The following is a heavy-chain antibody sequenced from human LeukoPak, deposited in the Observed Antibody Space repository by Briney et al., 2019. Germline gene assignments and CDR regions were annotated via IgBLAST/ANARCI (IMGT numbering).Heavy chain of an antibody. V-gene: IGHV3-48*04. CDR2: ISSSGSTI. D-gene: IGHD3-22*01. CDR1: GFTFSIYG. CDR3: ARGRFHLDSSVYSSFYH. Sequence: GGSLRLSCAASGFTFSIYGMHWIRQAPGKGLEWVSYISSSGSTIYYADSVKGRFTISRDNAKNSLYLQMNSLRAEDTAVYYCARGRFHLDSSVYSSFYHWGHGTLVTVSS. J-gene: IGHJ4*01.